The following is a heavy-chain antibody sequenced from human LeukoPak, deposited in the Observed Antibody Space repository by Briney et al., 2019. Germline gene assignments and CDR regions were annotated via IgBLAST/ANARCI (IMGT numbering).Heavy chain of an antibody. Sequence: ASVKVSCKASGYTFTAYYIHWVRQAPGQGLEWMGRINPNSDGTNYADNFQGRVIMTRDTSISTAYMELSSLKSDDTAVYYCAREGPSSGCYYDFWGQGTLVTVSS. CDR1: GYTFTAYY. CDR2: INPNSDGT. D-gene: IGHD3-22*01. J-gene: IGHJ4*02. V-gene: IGHV1-2*06. CDR3: AREGPSSGCYYDF.